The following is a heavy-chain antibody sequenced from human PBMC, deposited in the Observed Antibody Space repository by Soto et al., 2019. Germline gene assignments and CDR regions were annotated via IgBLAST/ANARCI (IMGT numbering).Heavy chain of an antibody. D-gene: IGHD2-2*01. CDR3: ASGIVVVPAAMSYYGMDV. J-gene: IGHJ6*02. CDR2: IIPIFGTA. V-gene: IGHV1-69*01. Sequence: QVQLVQSGAEVKKPGSSVKVSCKASGGTFSSYAISWVRQAPGQGLEWMGGIIPIFGTANYAQKFQGRVTITADESTSTAYMELSSLRSEYTAVYYCASGIVVVPAAMSYYGMDVWGQGTTVTVSS. CDR1: GGTFSSYA.